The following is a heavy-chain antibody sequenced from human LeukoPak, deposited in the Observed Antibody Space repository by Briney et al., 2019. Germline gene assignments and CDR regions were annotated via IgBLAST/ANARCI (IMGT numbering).Heavy chain of an antibody. CDR2: ICNSGNI. V-gene: IGHV4-59*12. CDR1: GVSLGSSC. CDR3: TKSDGSGLIRI. J-gene: IGHJ3*02. D-gene: IGHD3-22*01. Sequence: SETLSLTCTVSGVSLGSSCWTWIRQPPGKGLEWIGYICNSGNINYNPSLKSRVAISLDTSKNQFPLKVISMTAADTAVYYCTKSDGSGLIRICGRGTMVTVSS.